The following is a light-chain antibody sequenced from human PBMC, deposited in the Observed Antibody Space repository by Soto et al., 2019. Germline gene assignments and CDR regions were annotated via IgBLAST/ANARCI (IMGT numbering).Light chain of an antibody. CDR1: SSDIGAYNY. Sequence: QSALTQPASVSGSPGQSITISCTGTSSDIGAYNYVSWYQRHPGSAPKLLIYKVSNRPSGTSNRFSGSKSGNTASLTISGLQAEDEGHYYCSSHTITSTYLFGTGTKLTVL. CDR3: SSHTITSTYL. CDR2: KVS. V-gene: IGLV2-14*01. J-gene: IGLJ1*01.